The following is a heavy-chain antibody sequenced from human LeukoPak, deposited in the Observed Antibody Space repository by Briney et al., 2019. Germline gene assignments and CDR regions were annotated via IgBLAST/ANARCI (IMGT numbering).Heavy chain of an antibody. CDR2: INPNSGGT. D-gene: IGHD3-3*01. J-gene: IGHJ4*02. CDR1: GYTFTSYY. V-gene: IGHV1-2*02. CDR3: ARAYYDFWSGYPMVTDY. Sequence: EASVKVSCKASGYTFTSYYMHWVRQAPGQGLEWMGWINPNSGGTNYAQKFQGRVTMTRDTSISTAYMELSRLRSDDTAVYYCARAYYDFWSGYPMVTDYWGQGTLVTVSS.